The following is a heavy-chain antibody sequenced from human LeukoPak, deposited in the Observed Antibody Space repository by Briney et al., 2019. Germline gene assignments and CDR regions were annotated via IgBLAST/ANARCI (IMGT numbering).Heavy chain of an antibody. V-gene: IGHV4-38-2*02. Sequence: SETLSLTCTVSGYSISSGYYWGWIRQPQGKGLEWIGSIYHSGTTYYNPSLKSRITISVDTSKNQFSLKLSSVTAADTAVYYCARDITIFGRGDAFDIWGQGTMVTVSS. CDR1: GYSISSGYY. D-gene: IGHD3-3*01. CDR2: IYHSGTT. J-gene: IGHJ3*02. CDR3: ARDITIFGRGDAFDI.